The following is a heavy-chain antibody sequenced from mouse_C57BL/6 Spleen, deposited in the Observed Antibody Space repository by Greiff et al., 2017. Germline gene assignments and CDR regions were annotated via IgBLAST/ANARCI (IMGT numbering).Heavy chain of an antibody. CDR2: IDPSDSET. CDR3: ASGYYYGKAWFAY. V-gene: IGHV1-52*01. D-gene: IGHD1-1*01. Sequence: VQLQQPGAELVRPGSSVKLSCKASGYTFTSYWMHWVKQRPIQGLEWIGNIDPSDSETHYNQKFKDKATLTVDKASSTAYMQLSSLTSEDSAVYFCASGYYYGKAWFAYWGQGTLVTVSA. CDR1: GYTFTSYW. J-gene: IGHJ3*01.